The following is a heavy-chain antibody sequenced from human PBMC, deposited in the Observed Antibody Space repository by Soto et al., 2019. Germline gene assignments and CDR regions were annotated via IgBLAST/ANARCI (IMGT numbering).Heavy chain of an antibody. CDR2: INAGNGNT. Sequence: QVQLVQSGAEVKKPGASVKVSGKASGYTFTSYAMHWVRQAPGQRLEWMRWINAGNGNTKYSQKFQGRVTITRDTSASTAYMELSSLRSEDTALYYCARSYRNYAIIDYDYSGRDVWGQGTTVTVSS. CDR3: ARSYRNYAIIDYDYSGRDV. CDR1: GYTFTSYA. D-gene: IGHD4-4*01. V-gene: IGHV1-3*01. J-gene: IGHJ6*02.